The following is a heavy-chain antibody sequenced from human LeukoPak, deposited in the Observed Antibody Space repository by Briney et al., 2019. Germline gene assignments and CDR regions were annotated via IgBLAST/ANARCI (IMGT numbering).Heavy chain of an antibody. CDR1: GFTFSSYW. CDR2: INTDGSST. J-gene: IGHJ4*02. Sequence: GGSLRLSCAASGFTFSSYWMHWVRQAPGKGLVWVSRINTDGSSTSYADSVKGRFTISRDNAKNTLYLQMNSLRAEDTAVYYCAKGPYSSGWYYFDYWGQGTLVTVSS. D-gene: IGHD6-19*01. CDR3: AKGPYSSGWYYFDY. V-gene: IGHV3-74*01.